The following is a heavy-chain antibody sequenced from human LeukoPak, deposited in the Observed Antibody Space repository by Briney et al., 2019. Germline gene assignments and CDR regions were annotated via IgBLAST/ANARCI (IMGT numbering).Heavy chain of an antibody. CDR1: GFTFSSYE. V-gene: IGHV3-48*03. D-gene: IGHD3-3*01. CDR3: ARDIGDLGNDP. CDR2: ISSSGSTI. Sequence: GGSLRLSCAASGFTFSSYEMNWVRQAPGKGLEWVSYISSSGSTIYYADSVKGRFTISRDNAKNSLYLQMNSLRAEDTAVYYCARDIGDLGNDPWGQGTLVTVSS. J-gene: IGHJ5*02.